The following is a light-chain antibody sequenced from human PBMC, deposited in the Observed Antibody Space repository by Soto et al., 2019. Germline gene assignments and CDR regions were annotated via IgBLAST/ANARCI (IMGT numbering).Light chain of an antibody. V-gene: IGKV3-15*01. CDR1: RSVSSN. CDR3: QQYNNRPPWT. CDR2: GAS. J-gene: IGKJ1*01. Sequence: EIVMTQSPATLSVSPGERATLSCRASRSVSSNLAWYQQKPCQAPRLLIYGASTRATGIPARFSGSGSGTEFTLTISSLQSEDFAVYYCQQYNNRPPWTFGQGTKGEIK.